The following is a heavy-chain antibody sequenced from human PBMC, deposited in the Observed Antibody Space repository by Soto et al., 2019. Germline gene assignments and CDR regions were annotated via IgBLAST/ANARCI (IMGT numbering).Heavy chain of an antibody. CDR3: AKGGPDAFCGGGRCYFDS. D-gene: IGHD2-15*01. CDR2: ISWNGNII. CDR1: GFTFDDYA. J-gene: IGHJ4*02. Sequence: EVQLVESGGGLVQPGRSLRLSCAASGFTFDDYAMHWVRRVPGKGLEWVSSISWNGNIIGYADSVKGRFTISRDNAKNSLYLQMNSLRHEDTALYYCAKGGPDAFCGGGRCYFDSWGQGTLVTVSS. V-gene: IGHV3-9*01.